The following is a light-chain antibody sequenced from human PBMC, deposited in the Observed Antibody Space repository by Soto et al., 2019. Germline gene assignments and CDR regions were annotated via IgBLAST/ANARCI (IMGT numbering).Light chain of an antibody. CDR1: QRLLHSNGNIF. CDR2: LGS. Sequence: EIVMTQSPPSLTVTPGEPASISCRSSQRLLHSNGNIFLDWYLQKPGQPPQLLIDLGSNRASGVPDRVSGSEAGTDFTLKISRVEAEDVGVYYCMQALQTPYTFGQGTKLEIK. CDR3: MQALQTPYT. V-gene: IGKV2-28*01. J-gene: IGKJ2*01.